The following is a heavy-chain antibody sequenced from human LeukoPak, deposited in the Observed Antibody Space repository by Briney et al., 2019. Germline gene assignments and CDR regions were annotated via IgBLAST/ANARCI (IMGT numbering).Heavy chain of an antibody. Sequence: TLSLTCTVSGDSISSYYWSWIRQPPGKALEWLALIYWYDDERYSPSLKSRLTNTKDTSKNQVVLTMTNMDPVDTATHYCAHSQAPHAAMVVNWFDPWGQGTLVTVSS. D-gene: IGHD5-18*01. J-gene: IGHJ5*02. V-gene: IGHV2-5*08. CDR3: AHSQAPHAAMVVNWFDP. CDR1: GDSISSYYW. CDR2: IYWYDDE.